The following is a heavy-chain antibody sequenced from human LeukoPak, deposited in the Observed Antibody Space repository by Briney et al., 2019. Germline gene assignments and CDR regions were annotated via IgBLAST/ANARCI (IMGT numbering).Heavy chain of an antibody. D-gene: IGHD3-10*01. J-gene: IGHJ3*02. CDR1: GGSISSYY. CDR3: ARSITMVRGVRSLAFDI. V-gene: IGHV4-59*01. CDR2: IYYSGST. Sequence: PSETLSLTCTVSGGSISSYYWSWIRQPPGKGLEWIGYIYYSGSTNYNPSLKSRVTISVDTSKNQFSLKLSSVTAADTAVYYCARSITMVRGVRSLAFDIWGQGAMVTVSS.